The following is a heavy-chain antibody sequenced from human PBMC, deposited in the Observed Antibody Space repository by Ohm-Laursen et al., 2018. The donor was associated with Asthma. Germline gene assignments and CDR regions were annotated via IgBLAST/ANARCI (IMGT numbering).Heavy chain of an antibody. V-gene: IGHV3-30-3*01. CDR1: GFTFSSYA. J-gene: IGHJ3*02. Sequence: SLRLSCAASGFTFSSYAMHWVRQAPGKGLEWVAVISYDGSNKYYADSVKGRFTISRDNSKNTLYLQMNSLRAEDTAVYYCARDLEAFDIWGQGTMVTVSS. CDR2: ISYDGSNK. CDR3: ARDLEAFDI.